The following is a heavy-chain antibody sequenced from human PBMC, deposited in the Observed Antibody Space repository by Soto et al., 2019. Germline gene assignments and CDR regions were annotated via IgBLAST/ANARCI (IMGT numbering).Heavy chain of an antibody. Sequence: PGGSLRLSCEASGFAFSSSAMHWVRQAPGKGLEWVAVISNDGSGEYFAESVKGRFTISRDNFKNTLFLQMNSLRPEDTAVYHCATNLDCRSINCYRDFDNWAQGTPVTVSS. CDR1: GFAFSSSA. D-gene: IGHD2-2*02. CDR2: ISNDGSGE. V-gene: IGHV3-30*03. J-gene: IGHJ4*02. CDR3: ATNLDCRSINCYRDFDN.